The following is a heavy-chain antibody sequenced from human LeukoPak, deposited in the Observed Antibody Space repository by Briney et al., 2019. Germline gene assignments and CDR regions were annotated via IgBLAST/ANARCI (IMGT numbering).Heavy chain of an antibody. CDR1: GFTFSSYW. V-gene: IGHV3-53*01. CDR3: ARDSPRDGYMGY. Sequence: GGSLRLSCAASGFTFSSYWMSWVRQAPGKGLEWVSVIYSGGSTYYADSVKGRFTISRDNSKNTLYLQMNSLRAEDTAVYYCARDSPRDGYMGYWGQGTLVTVSS. D-gene: IGHD5-24*01. J-gene: IGHJ4*02. CDR2: IYSGGST.